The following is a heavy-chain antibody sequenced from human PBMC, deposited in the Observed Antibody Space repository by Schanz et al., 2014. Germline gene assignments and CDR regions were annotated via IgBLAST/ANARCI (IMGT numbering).Heavy chain of an antibody. CDR2: ISSTRSTI. CDR1: VITLRDYY. Sequence: SFGASVITLRDYYLRRIRQAPGKGLDWVSYISSTRSTIYYEDYVKGRFTISRDNAKNSLYLQMNSLRAEDTAVYYCEKDFQWGQHLDSPDYWGQGTLGTVSS. D-gene: IGHD2-15*01. J-gene: IGHJ4*02. CDR3: EKDFQWGQHLDSPDY. V-gene: IGHV3-11*04.